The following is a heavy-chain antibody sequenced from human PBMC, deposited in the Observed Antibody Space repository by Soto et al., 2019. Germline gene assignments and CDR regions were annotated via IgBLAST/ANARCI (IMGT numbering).Heavy chain of an antibody. CDR1: GGSISSYY. D-gene: IGHD3-22*01. CDR2: IYTSGST. J-gene: IGHJ5*02. V-gene: IGHV4-4*07. CDR3: ARELRGREEYYYDSRGEIWFDP. Sequence: QVQLQESGPGLVKPSETLSLTCTVSGGSISSYYWSWIRQPAGKGLEWIGRIYTSGSTNYNPSLKSRVTMSVDTSKNQFSLKLSSVTAADTAVYYCARELRGREEYYYDSRGEIWFDPWGQGTLVTVSS.